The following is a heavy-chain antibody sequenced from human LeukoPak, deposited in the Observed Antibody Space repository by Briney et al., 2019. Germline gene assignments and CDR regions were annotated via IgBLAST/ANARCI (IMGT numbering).Heavy chain of an antibody. J-gene: IGHJ6*02. D-gene: IGHD2-2*01. CDR1: GYTFTGYY. Sequence: GASVKVSCKASGYTFTGYYMHWVRQAPGQGLEWMGWINPNSGGTNYAQKFQGRVTMTRDTSISTAYMELSRLRSDDTAVYYCASASPSSKEAYYYYGMDVWGQGTTVTVSS. V-gene: IGHV1-2*02. CDR3: ASASPSSKEAYYYYGMDV. CDR2: INPNSGGT.